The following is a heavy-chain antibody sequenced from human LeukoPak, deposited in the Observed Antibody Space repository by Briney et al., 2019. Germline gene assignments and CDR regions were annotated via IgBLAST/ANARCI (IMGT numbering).Heavy chain of an antibody. D-gene: IGHD3-9*01. CDR1: GYSISSGYY. CDR3: ARGPLRYFDD. Sequence: SETLSLTCTVSGYSISSGYYWGWIRQPPGKGLEWIGSIYHSGSTYYNPSLKSRVTISVDTSKNQFSLKLSSVTAADTAVYYCARGPLRYFDDRGQGTLVTVSS. J-gene: IGHJ4*02. CDR2: IYHSGST. V-gene: IGHV4-38-2*02.